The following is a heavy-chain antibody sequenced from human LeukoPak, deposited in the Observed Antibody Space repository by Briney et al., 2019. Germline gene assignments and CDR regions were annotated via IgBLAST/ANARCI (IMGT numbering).Heavy chain of an antibody. CDR3: ARSGRRGRWFAASYYFDY. Sequence: ASVKVSCKASGYTFTSYGISWVRQAPGQGLEWMGWISVYNGNTNYAQKLQGRVTMTTDTSTSTAYMELRSLRSDDTAVYYCARSGRRGRWFAASYYFDYWGQGTLVTVSS. J-gene: IGHJ4*02. D-gene: IGHD3-10*01. CDR1: GYTFTSYG. CDR2: ISVYNGNT. V-gene: IGHV1-18*01.